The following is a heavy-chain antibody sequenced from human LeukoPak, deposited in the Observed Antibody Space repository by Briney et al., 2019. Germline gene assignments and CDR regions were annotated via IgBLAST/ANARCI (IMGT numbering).Heavy chain of an antibody. J-gene: IGHJ4*02. Sequence: GGSLLLSCAASGFTFSDYYMSWIRQAPGKGLEGVSYISGSGSTIYYADSVKGRFTISRDNAKNSLYLQMNSLRAEDTAVYYCARAWTGYSYGDYWGQGTLVTVSS. V-gene: IGHV3-11*01. CDR3: ARAWTGYSYGDY. D-gene: IGHD5-18*01. CDR2: ISGSGSTI. CDR1: GFTFSDYY.